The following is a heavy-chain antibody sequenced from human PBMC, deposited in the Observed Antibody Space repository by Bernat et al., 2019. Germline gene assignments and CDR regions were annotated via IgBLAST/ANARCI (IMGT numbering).Heavy chain of an antibody. J-gene: IGHJ4*02. V-gene: IGHV5-51*01. CDR1: GYSFTSYW. CDR3: ARHVRRAPYDFWGGYYTAIDY. Sequence: EVQLVQSGAEVKKPGESLKISCKGSGYSFTSYWIGWVRQMPGKGLEWMGIIYPGDSDTRYSPSFQGQVTISADKSISTAYLQWSSLKASDTAMYYCARHVRRAPYDFWGGYYTAIDYWGQGTLVTVSS. D-gene: IGHD3-3*01. CDR2: IYPGDSDT.